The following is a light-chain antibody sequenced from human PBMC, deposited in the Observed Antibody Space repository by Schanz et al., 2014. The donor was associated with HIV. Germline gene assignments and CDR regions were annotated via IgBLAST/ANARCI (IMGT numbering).Light chain of an antibody. CDR3: AAWDDSLNGPM. J-gene: IGLJ3*02. V-gene: IGLV2-14*02. Sequence: QSALTQPASVSGSPGQSITISCTGTSSDVGTYNLVSWYQQHPGKAPRLMIYEVTKRPSGVPDRFSGSKSGTSASLAISGLQSEDEADYHCAAWDDSLNGPMFGGGTKLTVL. CDR2: EVT. CDR1: SSDVGTYNL.